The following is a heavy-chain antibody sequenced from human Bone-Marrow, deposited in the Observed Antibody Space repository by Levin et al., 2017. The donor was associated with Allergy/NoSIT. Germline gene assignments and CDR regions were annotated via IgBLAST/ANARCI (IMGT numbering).Heavy chain of an antibody. Sequence: GASVKVSCKASGYTFIGYYMHWVRQAPGQGLEWMGWINPDNGGTHYAENFQGRVTMTRDTSINTVFLDLDRLTSDDPAVYFCARVVGRTGLQARLFCWLDARGQGALVTVSS. D-gene: IGHD6-6*01. CDR2: INPDNGGT. J-gene: IGHJ5*02. V-gene: IGHV1-2*02. CDR1: GYTFIGYY. CDR3: ARVVGRTGLQARLFCWLDA.